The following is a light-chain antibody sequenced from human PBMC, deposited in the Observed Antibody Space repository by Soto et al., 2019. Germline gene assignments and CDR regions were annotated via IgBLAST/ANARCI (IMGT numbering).Light chain of an antibody. J-gene: IGKJ1*01. CDR3: QQYDNWPGT. Sequence: EIVMTQSPATLSVSPGERATLSCRASQSVSSNLAWYQQKPGQAPRLFIYDASSRATGIPARCSGSGSGTEFTLTISSLQSEDFAVYYCQQYDNWPGTFGQGTKVDIK. V-gene: IGKV3-15*01. CDR2: DAS. CDR1: QSVSSN.